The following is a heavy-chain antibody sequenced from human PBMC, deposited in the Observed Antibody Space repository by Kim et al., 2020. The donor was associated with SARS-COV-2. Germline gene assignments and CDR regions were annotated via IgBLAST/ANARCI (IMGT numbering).Heavy chain of an antibody. Sequence: NPPLKRRVTISVDTSKNQFSLKLGSVTAADTAVYYCASTTTGTTTNAFDIWGQGTMVTVSS. J-gene: IGHJ3*02. D-gene: IGHD1-1*01. V-gene: IGHV4-30-2*04. CDR3: ASTTTGTTTNAFDI.